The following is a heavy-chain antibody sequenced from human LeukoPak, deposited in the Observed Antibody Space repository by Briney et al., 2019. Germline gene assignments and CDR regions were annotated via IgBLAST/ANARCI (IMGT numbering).Heavy chain of an antibody. CDR2: IYYSGST. CDR3: ARAQIDTLPRDAFDI. J-gene: IGHJ3*02. V-gene: IGHV4-39*07. CDR1: GGSISSSSYY. D-gene: IGHD2-2*02. Sequence: PSETLSLTCTVSGGSISSSSYYWGWIRQPPGKGLEWIGSIYYSGSTYYNPSLKSRVIISVDTSKNQFSLKLSSVTAADTAVYYCARAQIDTLPRDAFDIWGQGTMVTVSS.